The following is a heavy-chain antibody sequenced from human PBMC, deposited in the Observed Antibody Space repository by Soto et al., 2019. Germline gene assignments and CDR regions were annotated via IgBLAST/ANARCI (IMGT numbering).Heavy chain of an antibody. CDR1: GGTFSSYA. J-gene: IGHJ4*02. CDR3: ARGDILTGYQLFDY. CDR2: IIPIFGTA. D-gene: IGHD3-9*01. Sequence: GASVKVSCKASGGTFSSYAISWVRQAPGQGLEWMGGIIPIFGTANYAQKFQGRVTITADESTSTAYMELSSLRSEDTAVYYCARGDILTGYQLFDYWGQGTLVTVSS. V-gene: IGHV1-69*13.